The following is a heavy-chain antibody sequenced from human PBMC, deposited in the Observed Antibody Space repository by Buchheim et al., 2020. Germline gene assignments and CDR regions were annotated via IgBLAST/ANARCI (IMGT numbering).Heavy chain of an antibody. CDR2: IRQDGNDQ. D-gene: IGHD4-23*01. V-gene: IGHV3-7*01. Sequence: VQLVESGGGVVQPGRSLRLSCAASGFTFSSYAMHWVRQAPGKGLEWVGNIRQDGNDQYLLASVRGRFTLSRDNAKNSLYLQMNSLRVEDTGLYYCARADGSDSGVYFDSWGQGTL. CDR3: ARADGSDSGVYFDS. J-gene: IGHJ4*02. CDR1: GFTFSSYA.